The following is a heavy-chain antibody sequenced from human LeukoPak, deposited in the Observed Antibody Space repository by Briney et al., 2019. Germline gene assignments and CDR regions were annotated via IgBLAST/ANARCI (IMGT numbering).Heavy chain of an antibody. CDR2: IYYSGIT. CDR1: GDSISTTNYY. V-gene: IGHV4-39*07. Sequence: SETLSLTCAVSGDSISTTNYYWGWIRQPPGKGLEWIGIIYYSGITHYNPSLKSRFTILVDTSKNQFSLKLSSVTAADTAGSYCAGERRSLNYFDSWGQGTLVTVSS. J-gene: IGHJ4*02. D-gene: IGHD3-3*01. CDR3: AGERRSLNYFDS.